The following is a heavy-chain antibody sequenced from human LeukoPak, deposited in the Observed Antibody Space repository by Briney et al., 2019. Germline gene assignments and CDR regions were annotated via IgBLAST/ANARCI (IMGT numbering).Heavy chain of an antibody. D-gene: IGHD5-18*01. CDR3: ARVRLPPYYYYFYYMDV. V-gene: IGHV4-4*02. Sequence: PSETLSLTCTVSGGSISSSNWWSWVRQPPGKALEWIGEIYHSGGTNYNPSLKSRVTISVDKSKNQFSLKVTSVTAADTAVYYCARVRLPPYYYYFYYMDVWGTGTTVTVSS. J-gene: IGHJ6*03. CDR2: IYHSGGT. CDR1: GGSISSSNW.